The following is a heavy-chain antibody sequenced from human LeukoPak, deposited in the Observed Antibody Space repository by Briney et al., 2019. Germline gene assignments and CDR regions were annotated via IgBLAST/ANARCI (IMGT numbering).Heavy chain of an antibody. CDR3: TTPRTYYDFWSGYRFDF. Sequence: GGSLRLSCAASGFTFSHFWMHWVRQVPGKGLVWVSRISGDGSNTNYADSVKGRFTISRDNARNTLYVQMNSLRAEDTAVYYCTTPRTYYDFWSGYRFDFWGRGTMVTVS. J-gene: IGHJ3*01. V-gene: IGHV3-74*01. CDR1: GFTFSHFW. D-gene: IGHD3-3*01. CDR2: ISGDGSNT.